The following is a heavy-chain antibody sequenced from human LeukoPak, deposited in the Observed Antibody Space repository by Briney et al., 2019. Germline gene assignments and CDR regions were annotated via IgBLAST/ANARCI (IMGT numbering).Heavy chain of an antibody. CDR1: GFTFSSYA. CDR3: ARATPHYDYVWGSYHNPYYFDY. J-gene: IGHJ4*02. CDR2: ISYDGSNK. Sequence: PGGSLRLSCAASGFTFSSYAMHWVRQAPGKGLEWVAVISYDGSNKYYADSVKGRFTISRDNSKNTLYLQMNSLRAEDTAVYYCARATPHYDYVWGSYHNPYYFDYWGQGTLVTVSS. D-gene: IGHD3-16*01. V-gene: IGHV3-30-3*01.